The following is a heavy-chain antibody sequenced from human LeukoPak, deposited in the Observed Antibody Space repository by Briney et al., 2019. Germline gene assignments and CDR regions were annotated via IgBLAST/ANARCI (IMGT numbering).Heavy chain of an antibody. V-gene: IGHV1-69*04. CDR2: ITPILGIA. CDR1: GGTFSSYA. Sequence: ASVKVSCKASGGTFSSYAISWVRQAPGQGLEWMGRITPILGIANYAQKFQGRVTITADKSTSTAYMELSSLRSEDTAVYYCARAGGIVGAVLDYWGQGTLVTVSS. CDR3: ARAGGIVGAVLDY. D-gene: IGHD1-26*01. J-gene: IGHJ4*02.